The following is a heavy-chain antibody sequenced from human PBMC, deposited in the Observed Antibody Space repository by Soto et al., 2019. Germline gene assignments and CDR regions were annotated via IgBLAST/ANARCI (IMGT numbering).Heavy chain of an antibody. CDR3: ARLSRAPYCSSTSCRIFDY. CDR1: GGSISSSSYY. D-gene: IGHD2-2*01. Sequence: QLQLQESGPGLVKPSETLSLTCTVSGGSISSSSYYWGWIRQPPGKGLEWIGSIYYSGSTYYNPSLKSRVTISVDTSKNQFSLKLSSVTAADTAVYYCARLSRAPYCSSTSCRIFDYWGQGTLVTVSS. J-gene: IGHJ4*02. V-gene: IGHV4-39*01. CDR2: IYYSGST.